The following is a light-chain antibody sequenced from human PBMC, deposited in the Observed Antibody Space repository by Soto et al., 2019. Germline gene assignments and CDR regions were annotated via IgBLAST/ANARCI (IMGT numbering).Light chain of an antibody. CDR3: HQYGTSPPI. V-gene: IGKV3-20*01. Sequence: IVLTQSPGTLSLAPGKGATLSCRASQSLSSDSLAWYRQKLGQAPRLLIYGVSKRATGLPDRFSGGGSGTDFTLTITRLEPQDSAVYYCHQYGTSPPIFGQGTRLEIK. J-gene: IGKJ2*01. CDR1: QSLSSDS. CDR2: GVS.